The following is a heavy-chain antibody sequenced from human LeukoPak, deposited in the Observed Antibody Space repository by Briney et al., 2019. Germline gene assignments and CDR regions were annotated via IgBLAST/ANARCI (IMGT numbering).Heavy chain of an antibody. D-gene: IGHD2-15*01. CDR1: GGSISSGAHY. J-gene: IGHJ4*02. V-gene: IGHV4-31*03. CDR2: ISYSGST. Sequence: SQTLSLTCTVSGGSISSGAHYWSWIRQHPGKSLEWIGYISYSGSTYYNPSLKSRVTISVDTSKNQFSLKLSSVTAADTAVYYCAKVGYVNADYWGQGTLVTVSS. CDR3: AKVGYVNADY.